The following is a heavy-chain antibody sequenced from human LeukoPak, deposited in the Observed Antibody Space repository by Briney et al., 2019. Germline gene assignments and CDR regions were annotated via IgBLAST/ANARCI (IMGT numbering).Heavy chain of an antibody. CDR1: GYSISSGSYY. D-gene: IGHD1-26*01. Sequence: SETLSLTCTVSGYSISSGSYYWGWIRQPAGKGLEWIGRIYTSGSTNYNPSLKSRVTISVDTSKNQFSLKLSSVTAADTAVYYCARVMEVGSYPGYFDYWGQGTLVTVSS. J-gene: IGHJ4*02. V-gene: IGHV4-61*02. CDR3: ARVMEVGSYPGYFDY. CDR2: IYTSGST.